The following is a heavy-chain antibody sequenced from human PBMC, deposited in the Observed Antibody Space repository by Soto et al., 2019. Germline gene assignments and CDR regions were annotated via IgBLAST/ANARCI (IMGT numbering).Heavy chain of an antibody. CDR2: IYYSGST. CDR1: RGSIGSYY. Sequence: PSDTLSLTCTVTRGSIGSYYWSWIRQPPGKGLEWIGYIYYSGSTNYNPSLKSRVTISVDTSKNQFSLKLSSVTAADTAVYYCERDYGNAFDIWGQGTMVT. CDR3: ERDYGNAFDI. D-gene: IGHD4-17*01. J-gene: IGHJ3*02. V-gene: IGHV4-59*01.